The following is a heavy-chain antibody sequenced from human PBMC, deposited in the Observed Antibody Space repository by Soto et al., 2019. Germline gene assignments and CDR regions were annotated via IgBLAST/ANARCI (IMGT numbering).Heavy chain of an antibody. Sequence: QVQLEQSGAEVKKPGASVKVSCKASGYTFTSYGISWVRQAPGQGLEWMGWISAYNGNTNYAQKFQDRVTMTTDTSTSTAYMELRSLRSDATAVYYCARDGQGGVYLGEYYWGQGTLVTVSS. D-gene: IGHD3-10*01. CDR2: ISAYNGNT. V-gene: IGHV1-18*01. CDR3: ARDGQGGVYLGEYY. CDR1: GYTFTSYG. J-gene: IGHJ4*02.